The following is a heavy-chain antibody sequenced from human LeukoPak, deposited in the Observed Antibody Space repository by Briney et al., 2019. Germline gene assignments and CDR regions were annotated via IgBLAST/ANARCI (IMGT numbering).Heavy chain of an antibody. CDR2: MNPNSGNT. D-gene: IGHD3-16*02. CDR1: GYSFTIYD. J-gene: IGHJ4*02. Sequence: ASVTVSCRTSGYSFTIYDINWVRQATGQGLEWMGWMNPNSGNTGYAEKFQGRVTMTTNTSISTAYMELSSLRSEDTAVYYCARDNDYVWGSYRYPGYWGQGTLVTVPS. CDR3: ARDNDYVWGSYRYPGY. V-gene: IGHV1-8*02.